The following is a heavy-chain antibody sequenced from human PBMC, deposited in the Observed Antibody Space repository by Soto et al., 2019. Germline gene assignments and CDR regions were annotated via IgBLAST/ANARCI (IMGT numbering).Heavy chain of an antibody. CDR3: ARDDCTNGVCYTEWFDP. J-gene: IGHJ5*02. CDR2: ISAYNGNT. V-gene: IGHV1-18*01. D-gene: IGHD2-8*01. Sequence: ASVKVSCKASGYTFTSYGISWVRQAPGQGLEWMGWISAYNGNTNYAQKLQGRVTMTTDASTSTAYMELRSLRSDDTAVYYCARDDCTNGVCYTEWFDPWGQGTLVTVSS. CDR1: GYTFTSYG.